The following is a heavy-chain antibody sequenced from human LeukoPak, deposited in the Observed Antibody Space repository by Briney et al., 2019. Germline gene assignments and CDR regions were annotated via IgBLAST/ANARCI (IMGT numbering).Heavy chain of an antibody. Sequence: GGSLRLSCVASGFTFGKYWMSWVRQAPGKGLEWVANIKLDGSEKNYVDSVKGRFTISRDNTKNSLYLQMNSLRVEDTAVFYCARDQCDTWSRRGNFDSWGQGTLVIVSS. CDR1: GFTFGKYW. CDR2: IKLDGSEK. J-gene: IGHJ4*02. V-gene: IGHV3-7*03. D-gene: IGHD3-3*01. CDR3: ARDQCDTWSRRGNFDS.